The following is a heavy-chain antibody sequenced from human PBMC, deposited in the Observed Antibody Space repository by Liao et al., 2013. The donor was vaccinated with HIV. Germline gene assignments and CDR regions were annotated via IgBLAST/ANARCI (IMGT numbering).Heavy chain of an antibody. CDR3: AGGVVVINI. J-gene: IGHJ4*02. CDR2: INHSGST. D-gene: IGHD3-22*01. V-gene: IGHV4-39*07. Sequence: QLQLRESGPGLVRPSGTLSLTCTVSGGSISSSTYYWGWIRQPPGKGLEWIGEINHSGSTNYNPSLKSRVTISVDTSKNQFSLKLSSVTAADTAVYYCAGGVVVINIWGQGTLVTVSS. CDR1: GGSISSSTYY.